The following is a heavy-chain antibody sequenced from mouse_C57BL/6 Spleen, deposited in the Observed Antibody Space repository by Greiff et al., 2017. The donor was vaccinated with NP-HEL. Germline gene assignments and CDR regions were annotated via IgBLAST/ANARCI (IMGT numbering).Heavy chain of an antibody. J-gene: IGHJ4*01. CDR3: SPVVATVYYAMDY. Sequence: QVQLQQSGAELARPGASVKLSCKASGYTFTSYGISWVKQRTGQGLEWIGEIYPRSGNTYYNEKFKGKATLTADKSSSTAYMELRSLTSEDSSVFCCSPVVATVYYAMDYWGQGTSVTVSS. CDR1: GYTFTSYG. D-gene: IGHD1-1*01. CDR2: IYPRSGNT. V-gene: IGHV1-81*01.